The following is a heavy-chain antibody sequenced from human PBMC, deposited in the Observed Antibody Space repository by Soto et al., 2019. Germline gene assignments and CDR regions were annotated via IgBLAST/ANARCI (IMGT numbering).Heavy chain of an antibody. Sequence: GGSLRLSCAASGFTFSSYGMDWVRQAPGRGLEWVAVIWYDGSNKYYADSVKGRFTISRDNSKNTLYLQMNSLRAEDTAVYYCAREAVVVVAAYSRYFDYWGQGTLVTVSS. J-gene: IGHJ4*02. CDR1: GFTFSSYG. CDR3: AREAVVVVAAYSRYFDY. D-gene: IGHD2-15*01. CDR2: IWYDGSNK. V-gene: IGHV3-33*01.